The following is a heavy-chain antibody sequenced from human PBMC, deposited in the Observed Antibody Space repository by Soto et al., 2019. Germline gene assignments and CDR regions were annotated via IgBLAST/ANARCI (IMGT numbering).Heavy chain of an antibody. CDR2: VNRGGRT. Sequence: SETLYLTCGLSGAAFSDYTWSWVRQAPGGGLDWIGEVNRGGRTKYSPSLERRLTISVYPSRNQFSLRLSSVTAAYTAIYYCATRITVFGLLIPPFDPWGQGTQVTVSS. D-gene: IGHD3-3*01. CDR1: GAAFSDYT. CDR3: ATRITVFGLLIPPFDP. V-gene: IGHV4-34*01. J-gene: IGHJ5*02.